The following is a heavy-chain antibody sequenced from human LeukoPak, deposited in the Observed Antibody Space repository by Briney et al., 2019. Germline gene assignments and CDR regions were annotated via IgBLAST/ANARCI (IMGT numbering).Heavy chain of an antibody. V-gene: IGHV1-69*06. Sequence: ASVKVSCKASGGTFSSYAISWVRQAPGQGLEWMGGIIPIFGTANYAQKFQGRVTITADKSTSTAYMEPSSLRSEDTAVYYCARHTVTTGIDYWGQGTLVTVSS. CDR3: ARHTVTTGIDY. J-gene: IGHJ4*02. CDR2: IIPIFGTA. CDR1: GGTFSSYA. D-gene: IGHD4-17*01.